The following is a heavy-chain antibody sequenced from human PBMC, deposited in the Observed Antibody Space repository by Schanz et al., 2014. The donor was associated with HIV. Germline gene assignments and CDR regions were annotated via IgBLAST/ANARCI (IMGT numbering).Heavy chain of an antibody. CDR2: ITESGGRT. J-gene: IGHJ6*02. Sequence: EVHLLESGGGLVQPGGSLRLSCAASGFAFSNYAMSWVRQAPGKGLEWVSSITESGGRTYYADSVNGRFTISRDNSKNTLYLQMNSLRAEDTAVYYCAREREESIAYYYYGMDVWGQGTAVTVSS. D-gene: IGHD1-26*01. CDR1: GFAFSNYA. CDR3: AREREESIAYYYYGMDV. V-gene: IGHV3-23*01.